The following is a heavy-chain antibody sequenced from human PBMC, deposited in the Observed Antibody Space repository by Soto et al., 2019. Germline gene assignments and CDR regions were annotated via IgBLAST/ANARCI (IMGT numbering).Heavy chain of an antibody. CDR1: GYSFTSYW. Sequence: PGESLKISCKGSGYSFTSYWISWVRQMPGKGLEWMGRIDPSDSYTNYSPSFQGHVTISADKSISTAYLQWSSLKASDTAVYYCAKDKGSSSWTHQARPYYGMDVWGQGTTVTVSS. D-gene: IGHD6-13*01. CDR2: IDPSDSYT. V-gene: IGHV5-10-1*01. CDR3: AKDKGSSSWTHQARPYYGMDV. J-gene: IGHJ6*02.